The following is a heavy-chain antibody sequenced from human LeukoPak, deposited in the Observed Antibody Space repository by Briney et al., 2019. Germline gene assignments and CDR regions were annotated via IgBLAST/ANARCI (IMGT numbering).Heavy chain of an antibody. Sequence: GGSLRLSCAASGFTFSSYSMNWVRQAPGKGLEWVSSISSSSSYIYYADSVKGRFTISRDNAKNSLYLQMNSLRTEDTAVYYCARDSSGGNDYWGQGTLVTVSS. J-gene: IGHJ4*02. CDR2: ISSSSSYI. CDR1: GFTFSSYS. V-gene: IGHV3-21*01. CDR3: ARDSSGGNDY. D-gene: IGHD6-19*01.